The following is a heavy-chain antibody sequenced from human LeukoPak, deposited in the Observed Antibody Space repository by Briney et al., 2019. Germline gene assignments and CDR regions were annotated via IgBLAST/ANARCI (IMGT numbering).Heavy chain of an antibody. CDR1: GFTFSNYP. CDR3: AREGSQAAADYVSHSDY. CDR2: ISSSSSYT. J-gene: IGHJ4*02. Sequence: GGSLRLSCAASGFTFSNYPMSWVRQAPGKGREWVSYISSSSSYTNYADSVKGRFTISRDNAKNSLYLQMNSLRAEDTAVYYCAREGSQAAADYVSHSDYWGQGTLVTVSS. V-gene: IGHV3-11*05. D-gene: IGHD6-13*01.